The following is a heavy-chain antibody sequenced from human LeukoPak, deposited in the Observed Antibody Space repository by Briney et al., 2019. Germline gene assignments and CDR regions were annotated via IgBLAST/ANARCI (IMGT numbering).Heavy chain of an antibody. CDR2: ISGSGGST. D-gene: IGHD6-19*01. J-gene: IGHJ4*02. V-gene: IGHV3-23*01. CDR1: GFTFSSYA. Sequence: PGGPLRLSCAASGFTFSSYAMSWVRQAPGKGLEWVSAISGSGGSTYYADSVKGRFTISRDNSKNTLYLQMNSLRAEDTAVYYCATGSGWGFYFDYWGQGTLVTVSS. CDR3: ATGSGWGFYFDY.